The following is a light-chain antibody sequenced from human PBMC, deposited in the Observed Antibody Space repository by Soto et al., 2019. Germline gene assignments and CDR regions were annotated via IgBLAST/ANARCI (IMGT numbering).Light chain of an antibody. J-gene: IGLJ3*02. CDR2: EVT. Sequence: QSALTQPASVSGSPGQSITISCTGTSSDIGHYDYVSWYQQHPGKAPKLIIYEVTNRTSGVSSRFSGSKSGNTASLTISGLQTDDEADYYCSSYSGVTTLGVFGGGTKVTVL. CDR3: SSYSGVTTLGV. CDR1: SSDIGHYDY. V-gene: IGLV2-14*01.